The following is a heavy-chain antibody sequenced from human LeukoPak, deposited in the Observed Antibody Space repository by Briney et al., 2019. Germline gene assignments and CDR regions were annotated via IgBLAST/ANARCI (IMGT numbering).Heavy chain of an antibody. V-gene: IGHV3-30*18. CDR1: GFTFSSYG. CDR3: AKVASIDSGDDY. J-gene: IGHJ4*02. D-gene: IGHD3-3*02. Sequence: PGGSLRLSCAASGFTFSSYGMHWVRQAPGKGLEWVAVISYDGSNKYYADSAKGRFTISRDNSKSTLYLQMNSLRAEDTAVYYCAKVASIDSGDDYWGQGTLVTVSS. CDR2: ISYDGSNK.